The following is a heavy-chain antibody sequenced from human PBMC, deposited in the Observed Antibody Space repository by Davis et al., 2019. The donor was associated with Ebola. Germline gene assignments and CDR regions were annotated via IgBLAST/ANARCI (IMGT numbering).Heavy chain of an antibody. V-gene: IGHV1-69*05. CDR2: IIPVFGAA. Sequence: SVKVSCKASGYSFKNYAISWVRQAPGQGLEWMGGIIPVFGAAIYAPKFQGRVTVTRDTSTTTVYMDLSSLRSEDTALYYCTTPGGQDSGYDVFDIWGQGTMVTVSS. CDR1: GYSFKNYA. D-gene: IGHD5-12*01. J-gene: IGHJ3*02. CDR3: TTPGGQDSGYDVFDI.